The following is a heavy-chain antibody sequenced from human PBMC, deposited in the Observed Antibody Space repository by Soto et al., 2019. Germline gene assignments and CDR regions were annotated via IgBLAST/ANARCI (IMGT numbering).Heavy chain of an antibody. CDR2: IDSSGVKK. CDR3: ARDRGAVTGDDFDY. D-gene: IGHD6-19*01. J-gene: IGHJ4*02. V-gene: IGHV3-11*01. Sequence: PGGSLRLSCAASGFTFSGLYMSWIRQAPGKGLEWVSCIDSSGVKKYYAESVRGRFTISRDNAKNSLYLQMNSLRAEDTAVYYCARDRGAVTGDDFDYWGQGTLVTVSS. CDR1: GFTFSGLY.